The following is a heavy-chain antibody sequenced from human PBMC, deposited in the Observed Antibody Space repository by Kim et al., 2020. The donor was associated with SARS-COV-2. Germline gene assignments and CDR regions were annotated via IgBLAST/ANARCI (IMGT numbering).Heavy chain of an antibody. CDR3: AKPHESVPYYSRHPFDI. CDR2: IDGSGVNT. CDR1: GFTFSSYA. V-gene: IGHV3-23*01. J-gene: IGHJ3*02. Sequence: GGSLRLSCTASGFTFSSYAMSWVRQAPGKGLEWVSSIDGSGVNTYYADSVKGWFTISRDNSKNMMYLQMSSLRAEDTAVYYCAKPHESVPYYSRHPFDIWGQGTRVTVSS. D-gene: IGHD3-22*01.